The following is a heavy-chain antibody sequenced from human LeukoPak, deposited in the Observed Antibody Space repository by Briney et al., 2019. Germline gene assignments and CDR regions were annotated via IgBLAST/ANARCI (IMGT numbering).Heavy chain of an antibody. CDR1: GFTFSNYA. J-gene: IGHJ4*02. CDR3: ARDSYGDANFDS. D-gene: IGHD4-17*01. Sequence: GGSLRLSCAASGFTFSNYAMSWVRQAPGKGLEWVSAISGSDGSTNYADSVKGRFTISRDISKNAVCLQMNSLRAEDTAVYYCARDSYGDANFDSWGQGTLVTVSS. V-gene: IGHV3-23*01. CDR2: ISGSDGST.